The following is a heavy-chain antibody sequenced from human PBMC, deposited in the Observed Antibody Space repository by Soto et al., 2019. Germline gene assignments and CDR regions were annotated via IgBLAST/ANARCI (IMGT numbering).Heavy chain of an antibody. CDR1: GFTVSSNY. D-gene: IGHD2-15*01. J-gene: IGHJ6*02. Sequence: EVQLVESGGGLVQPGGSLRLSCAASGFTVSSNYMSWVRQAPGKGLEWVSVIYSGGSTYYADSVKGRFTISRHKSKNTLYLQMNSLGAEATAVYYCARGGCSGGSCYSPLDVWGQGTTVTVSS. V-gene: IGHV3-53*04. CDR2: IYSGGST. CDR3: ARGGCSGGSCYSPLDV.